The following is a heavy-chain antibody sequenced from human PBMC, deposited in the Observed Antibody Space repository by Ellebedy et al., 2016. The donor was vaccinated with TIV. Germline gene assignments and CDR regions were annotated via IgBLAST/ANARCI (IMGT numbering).Heavy chain of an antibody. CDR1: GFTFSPYA. V-gene: IGHV3-23*01. CDR3: AEVGSSVCYGGTCYYLDV. Sequence: GESLKISXAVSGFTFSPYAMTWVRQAPGKGLEWVSAITNDGVPFYADSMKGRFTISGDKSKNTLYLQMDSLRAEDTAIYYCAEVGSSVCYGGTCYYLDVWGKGTTVTVSS. D-gene: IGHD2-21*02. CDR2: ITNDGVP. J-gene: IGHJ6*03.